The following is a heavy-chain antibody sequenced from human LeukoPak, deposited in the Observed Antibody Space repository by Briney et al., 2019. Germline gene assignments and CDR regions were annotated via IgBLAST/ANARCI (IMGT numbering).Heavy chain of an antibody. CDR1: GYTFTSYG. CDR2: ISAYNGNT. J-gene: IGHJ3*02. CDR3: AREVPAAMSAFDI. D-gene: IGHD2-2*01. V-gene: IGHV1-18*01. Sequence: ASVHVSRKASGYTFTSYGISWVRQAPGQGVEWMGWISAYNGNTNYAQKLQGRVTMTTDTSTSTAYMELRSLRSDDTAVYYCAREVPAAMSAFDIWGQGTMVTVSS.